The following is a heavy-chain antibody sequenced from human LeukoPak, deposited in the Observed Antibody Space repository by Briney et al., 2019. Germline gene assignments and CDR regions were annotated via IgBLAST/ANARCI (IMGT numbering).Heavy chain of an antibody. CDR3: ARWINHYFDY. Sequence: GGSLRLSRAASGFTFSDYYMSWIRQAPGKGLEWVSYISSSSSYTNYADSVKGRFTISRDNAKNSLYLQMNSLRAEDTAVYYCARWINHYFDYWGQGTLVTVSS. CDR2: ISSSSSYT. D-gene: IGHD2-2*03. CDR1: GFTFSDYY. J-gene: IGHJ4*02. V-gene: IGHV3-11*06.